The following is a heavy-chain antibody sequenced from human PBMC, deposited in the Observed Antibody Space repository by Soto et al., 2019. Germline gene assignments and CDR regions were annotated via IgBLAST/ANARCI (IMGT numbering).Heavy chain of an antibody. D-gene: IGHD2-15*01. J-gene: IGHJ6*02. V-gene: IGHV1-69*01. CDR1: GGTFSSYA. CDR3: ARGLSKGYCSGGSCYPYYYYGMDV. CDR2: IIPIFGTA. Sequence: QVQLVQSGAEVKKPGSSVKVSCKASGGTFSSYAISWVRQAPGQGLEWMGGIIPIFGTANYAQKFQGRVTITADESTSTAYMELSSLRSEDTAVYSCARGLSKGYCSGGSCYPYYYYGMDVWGQGTTVTVSS.